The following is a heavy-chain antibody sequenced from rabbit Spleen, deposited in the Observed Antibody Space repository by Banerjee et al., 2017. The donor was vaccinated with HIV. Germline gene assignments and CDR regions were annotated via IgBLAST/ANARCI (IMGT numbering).Heavy chain of an antibody. CDR1: GVSFNDDYV. D-gene: IGHD6-1*01. V-gene: IGHV1S45*01. J-gene: IGHJ3*01. CDR2: IYIASGNT. Sequence: EQLEESGGGLVKPEGSLTLTCKASGVSFNDDYVMYWVRQAPGKGLELIACIYIASGNTYYASWAKGRFTISKASSTTVTLQMTSLTVADTATYFCVREAGYGGYGDGHLWGQGTLVTVS. CDR3: VREAGYGGYGDGHL.